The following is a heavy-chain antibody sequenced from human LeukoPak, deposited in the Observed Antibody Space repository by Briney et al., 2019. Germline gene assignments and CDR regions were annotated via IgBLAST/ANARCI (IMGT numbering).Heavy chain of an antibody. D-gene: IGHD3-10*01. Sequence: QSGGSLRLSCAASGFTFDDYAMHWVRQVPGKGLEWVSGISWNRDYIVYADSVKGRFTISRDNAKNSLYPQMNSLRAEDTAVYYCARVGYGSGSYSIRNYYMDVWGKGTTVTVSS. CDR2: ISWNRDYI. V-gene: IGHV3-9*01. J-gene: IGHJ6*03. CDR1: GFTFDDYA. CDR3: ARVGYGSGSYSIRNYYMDV.